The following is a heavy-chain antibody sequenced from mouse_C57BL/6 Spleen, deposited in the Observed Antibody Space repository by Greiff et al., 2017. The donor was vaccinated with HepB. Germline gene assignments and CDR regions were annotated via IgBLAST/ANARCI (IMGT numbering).Heavy chain of an antibody. V-gene: IGHV1-18*01. CDR3: ARYDDYDVGTAWFAY. CDR1: GYTFTDYN. CDR2: INPNNGGT. D-gene: IGHD2-4*01. J-gene: IGHJ3*01. Sequence: EVQLQQSGPELVKPGASVKIPCKASGYTFTDYNMDWVKQSHGKSLEWIGDINPNNGGTIYNQKFKGKATLTVDKSSSTAYMELGRLTSEDNAVYYCARYDDYDVGTAWFAYWGQGTLVTVSA.